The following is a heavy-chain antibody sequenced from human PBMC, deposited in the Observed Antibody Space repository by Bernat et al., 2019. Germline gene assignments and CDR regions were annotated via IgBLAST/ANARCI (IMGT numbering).Heavy chain of an antibody. D-gene: IGHD6-19*01. CDR2: IGNSGSST. V-gene: IGHV3-23*01. CDR3: ARDRRIAVAAFDI. CDR1: GFTFRSYA. Sequence: EVQLLESGGGLVQPGGSLRLSCAASGFTFRSYAMTWVRQAPGKGLDWASGIGNSGSSTYYADSVKGRFTISRDNSKNTLYLQMNSLRAEDMAVYYCARDRRIAVAAFDIWGQGTMVTVSS. J-gene: IGHJ3*02.